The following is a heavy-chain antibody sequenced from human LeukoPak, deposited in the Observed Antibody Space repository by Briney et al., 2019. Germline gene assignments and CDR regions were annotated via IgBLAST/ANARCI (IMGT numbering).Heavy chain of an antibody. CDR3: AVYCGGDCYSGVNNWFDP. CDR2: IYHSGST. V-gene: IGHV4-4*02. J-gene: IGHJ5*02. CDR1: GGSISSSNW. D-gene: IGHD2-21*02. Sequence: SETLSLTCAVSGGSISSSNWWSWVRQPPGKGLEWIGEIYHSGSTNYNPSLKGRVTISVDKSKNQFSPKLSSVTAADTAVYYCAVYCGGDCYSGVNNWFDPWGQGTLVTVSS.